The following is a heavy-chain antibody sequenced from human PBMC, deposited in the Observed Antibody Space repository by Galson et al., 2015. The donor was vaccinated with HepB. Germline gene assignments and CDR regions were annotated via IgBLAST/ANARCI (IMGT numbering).Heavy chain of an antibody. J-gene: IGHJ5*01. CDR1: GFTFSNAW. CDR3: ASSSGSFPSDFDS. D-gene: IGHD3-10*01. CDR2: ISSSSSYI. Sequence: SLRLSCAASGFTFSNAWMSWVRQAPGKGLEWVSSISSSSSYIYYADSVKGRFTISRDNAKNSLYLQMNSLRAEDTAVYYCASSSGSFPSDFDSWGQGTLVTVSS. V-gene: IGHV3-21*01.